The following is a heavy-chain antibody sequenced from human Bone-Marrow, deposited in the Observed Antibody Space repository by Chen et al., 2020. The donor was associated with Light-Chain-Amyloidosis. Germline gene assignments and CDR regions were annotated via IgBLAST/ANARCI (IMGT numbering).Heavy chain of an antibody. CDR3: ARDRRQQLVRGWFDP. V-gene: IGHV1-2*02. D-gene: IGHD6-13*01. J-gene: IGHJ5*02. CDR2: INPNTGGT. Sequence: QVQLVQSGAEVKKPGASVKVSCKASGYTFTGYYMHWVRQAPGQGLEWMGWINPNTGGTNYAQKFQGRVTMTRDTSNSTAYMELSRLRSDDTAVYYCARDRRQQLVRGWFDPWGQGTLVTVSS. CDR1: GYTFTGYY.